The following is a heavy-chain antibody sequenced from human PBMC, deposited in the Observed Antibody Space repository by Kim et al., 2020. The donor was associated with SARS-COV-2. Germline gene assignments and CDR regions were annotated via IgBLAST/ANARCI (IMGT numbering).Heavy chain of an antibody. Sequence: SETLSLTCTVSGASVSSDDYYWTWVRQHPGKGLEWIGYVFHSGSFYYNPSLESRLTISVDTSNNHFSLKLNSVTAADTAVYYCARDPVRGIIGGGMDVWGQGTTVTVFS. D-gene: IGHD3-10*01. J-gene: IGHJ6*02. CDR2: VFHSGSF. CDR3: ARDPVRGIIGGGMDV. V-gene: IGHV4-31*03. CDR1: GASVSSDDYY.